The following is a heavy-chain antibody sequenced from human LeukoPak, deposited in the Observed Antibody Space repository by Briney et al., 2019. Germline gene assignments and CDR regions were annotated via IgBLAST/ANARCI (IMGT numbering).Heavy chain of an antibody. Sequence: GGSLRLSCAASGFTVSSNYMSWVRQAPGKGLEWVSVIYSGGSTYYADSVKGRFTISRDNSKNTLYLQMNSLRAEDTAVYHCASRYCSSTSCYGVYFDYWGQGTLVTVSS. D-gene: IGHD2-2*01. CDR3: ASRYCSSTSCYGVYFDY. V-gene: IGHV3-66*01. J-gene: IGHJ4*02. CDR2: IYSGGST. CDR1: GFTVSSNY.